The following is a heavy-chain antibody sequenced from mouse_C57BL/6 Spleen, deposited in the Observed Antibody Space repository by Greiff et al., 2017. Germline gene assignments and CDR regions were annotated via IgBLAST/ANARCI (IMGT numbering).Heavy chain of an antibody. CDR2: IYPSNGNT. V-gene: IGHV1-81*01. D-gene: IGHD3-2*02. CDR1: GYTFTSYG. Sequence: VQLQQSGAELARPGASVQLSCKASGYTFTSYGISWVKQRTGQGLEWIGEIYPSNGNTYYNEKVKGKATLTADKSSSTSYMELRSLTSEDSAVYFCARSRDSSGYNYAMDYWGQGTSVTVSS. J-gene: IGHJ4*01. CDR3: ARSRDSSGYNYAMDY.